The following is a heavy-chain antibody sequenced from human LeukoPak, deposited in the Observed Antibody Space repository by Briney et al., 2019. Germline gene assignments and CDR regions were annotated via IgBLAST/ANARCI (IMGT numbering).Heavy chain of an antibody. V-gene: IGHV4-38-2*01. CDR3: ARSITMFGVVWDAFDI. CDR2: IYHSGST. Sequence: SETLSLTCAVSGYSIRSGYYWGWIRQPPGKGLEWIGSIYHSGSTYYNPSLKSRVTISVDTSKNQFSLKLSSVTAADTAVYYCARSITMFGVVWDAFDIWGQGTMDTVSS. CDR1: GYSIRSGYY. J-gene: IGHJ3*02. D-gene: IGHD3-3*01.